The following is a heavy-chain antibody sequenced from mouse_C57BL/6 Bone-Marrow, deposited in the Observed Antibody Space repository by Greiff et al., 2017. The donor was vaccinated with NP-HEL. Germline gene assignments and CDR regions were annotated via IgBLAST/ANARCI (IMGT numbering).Heavy chain of an antibody. V-gene: IGHV2-6*01. Sequence: VKVVESGPGLVAPSQSLSITCTVSGFSLTSYGVDWVRQSPGKGLEWLGVIWGVGSTNYNSALKSRLSISKDNSKSQVFLKMNSLQTDDTAMYYCASLLRRRAYWGQGTLVTVSA. D-gene: IGHD1-1*01. CDR3: ASLLRRRAY. CDR1: GFSLTSYG. CDR2: IWGVGST. J-gene: IGHJ3*01.